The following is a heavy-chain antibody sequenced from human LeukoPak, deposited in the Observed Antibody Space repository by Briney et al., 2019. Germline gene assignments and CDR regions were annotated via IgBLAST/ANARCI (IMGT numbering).Heavy chain of an antibody. D-gene: IGHD2-2*01. CDR3: ARLPALRYCSSTSCLASRHFDY. Sequence: SEALSLTCTVSGGSISSYYWSWIRQPPGKGLEWIGYIYYSGSTNYNPSLKSRVTISVDTSKNQFSLKLSSVTAADTAVYYCARLPALRYCSSTSCLASRHFDYWGQGTLVTVSS. V-gene: IGHV4-59*08. J-gene: IGHJ4*02. CDR2: IYYSGST. CDR1: GGSISSYY.